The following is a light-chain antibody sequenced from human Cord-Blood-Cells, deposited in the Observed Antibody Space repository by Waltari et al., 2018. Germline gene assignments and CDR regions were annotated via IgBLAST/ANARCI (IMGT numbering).Light chain of an antibody. Sequence: EIVLTQSPGTLTLSPGERATFSCRASQSVSSSYLAWYQQNPVQAPRLLIDGASSRATGIPDRFSGSGSGTDFTLTISRLEPEDFAVYYCQQYGSSPPLTFGGGTKVEIK. CDR3: QQYGSSPPLT. J-gene: IGKJ4*01. V-gene: IGKV3-20*01. CDR2: GAS. CDR1: QSVSSSY.